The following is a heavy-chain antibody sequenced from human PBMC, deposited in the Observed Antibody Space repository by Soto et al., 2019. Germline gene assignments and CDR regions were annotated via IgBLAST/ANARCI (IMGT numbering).Heavy chain of an antibody. Sequence: QVQLVESGGGVVQPGRSLRLSCAASGFTFSTYAMHWVRQAPGKGLEWVAVVSNDGSNKYYADSVRGRFTISRDNSKNTMYLQMNSLRPEDTAVYYCAELNSGYDWGQGTLVTVSS. CDR1: GFTFSTYA. V-gene: IGHV3-30-3*01. CDR2: VSNDGSNK. CDR3: AELNSGYD. J-gene: IGHJ4*02. D-gene: IGHD5-12*01.